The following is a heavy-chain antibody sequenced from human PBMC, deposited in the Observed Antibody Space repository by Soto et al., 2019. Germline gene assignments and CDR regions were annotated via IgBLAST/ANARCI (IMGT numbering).Heavy chain of an antibody. Sequence: EVQLVQSGGGSVQPGGSLRLSCVASGFTFTNYWMHWVRQVPGKGLEWVSRIDGVGTGTCYSDSVRGRFTISRDNAENTLQLQMDSLRAEDTAVYCCTTVLEYWGQGTPVTVSS. CDR2: IDGVGTGT. CDR1: GFTFTNYW. D-gene: IGHD3-3*02. CDR3: TTVLEY. J-gene: IGHJ1*01. V-gene: IGHV3-74*01.